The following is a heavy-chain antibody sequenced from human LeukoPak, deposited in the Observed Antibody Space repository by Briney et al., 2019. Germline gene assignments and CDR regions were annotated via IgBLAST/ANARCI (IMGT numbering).Heavy chain of an antibody. J-gene: IGHJ4*02. Sequence: GASVKVSCKASGYTFTSYYMHWVRQAPGQGLEWMGIINPSGGSTSYAQKFQGRVTMTRDTSTSTVYMELSSLRAEDTAVYYCAKGASKIHYFDYWGQGTLVTVSS. CDR2: INPSGGST. D-gene: IGHD5-18*01. CDR3: AKGASKIHYFDY. V-gene: IGHV1-46*01. CDR1: GYTFTSYY.